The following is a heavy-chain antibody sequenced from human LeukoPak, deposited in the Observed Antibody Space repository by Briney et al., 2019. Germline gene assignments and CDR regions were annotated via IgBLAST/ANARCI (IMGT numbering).Heavy chain of an antibody. CDR1: GYTLIELS. V-gene: IGHV1-46*01. J-gene: IGHJ4*02. Sequence: ASVKVSCKVSGYTLIELSMHWVRQAPGQGLEWMGIINPSGGSTSYAQKFQGRVTMTRDMSTSTVYMELSSLRSEDTAVYYCARGTTMIVVFDYWGQGTLVTVSS. CDR3: ARGTTMIVVFDY. D-gene: IGHD3-22*01. CDR2: INPSGGST.